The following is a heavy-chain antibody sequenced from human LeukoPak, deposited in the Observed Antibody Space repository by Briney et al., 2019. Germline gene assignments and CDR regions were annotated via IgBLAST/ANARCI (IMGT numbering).Heavy chain of an antibody. D-gene: IGHD3-10*01. CDR1: GYTFTSYD. V-gene: IGHV1-8*01. CDR3: ARVKRVQGVHDAFDI. Sequence: GASVKVSCKASGYTFTSYDINWVRQATGQGLEWMGWMNPNSGNTGYAQKFQGRVTMTRNTSISTAYMELSSLRSGDTAVYYCARVKRVQGVHDAFDIWGQGTMVTVSS. J-gene: IGHJ3*02. CDR2: MNPNSGNT.